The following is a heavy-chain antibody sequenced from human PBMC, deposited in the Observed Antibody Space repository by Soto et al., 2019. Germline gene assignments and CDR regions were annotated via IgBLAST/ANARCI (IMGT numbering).Heavy chain of an antibody. J-gene: IGHJ4*02. V-gene: IGHV4-39*01. CDR2: IYYSGST. CDR3: PWGSGGPFGWPDL. Sequence: SETLSLTCTVSGGSISSSSYYWGWIRQPPGKGLEWIGSIYYSGSTYYNPSLKSRVTISVDTSKNQFSLKLSSVTAADTAVYYCPWGSGGPFGWPDLWGQGTLVTVS. D-gene: IGHD3-9*01. CDR1: GGSISSSSYY.